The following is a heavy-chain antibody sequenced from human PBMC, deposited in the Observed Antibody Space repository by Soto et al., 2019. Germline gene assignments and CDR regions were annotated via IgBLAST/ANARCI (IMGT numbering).Heavy chain of an antibody. CDR1: GYTFSTYG. V-gene: IGHV1-18*04. Sequence: QGQLVQSGAEVKKPGASVKVSCKASGYTFSTYGVSWVRQAPGQGLEWMGWTTVSNGNTNYIDNLQGRVTMTTDTSTTPAYMELWRLRSDDTAVYYGARSYSYGSYWYFDDWGQGTLVIVSS. D-gene: IGHD5-18*01. J-gene: IGHJ4*02. CDR2: TTVSNGNT. CDR3: ARSYSYGSYWYFDD.